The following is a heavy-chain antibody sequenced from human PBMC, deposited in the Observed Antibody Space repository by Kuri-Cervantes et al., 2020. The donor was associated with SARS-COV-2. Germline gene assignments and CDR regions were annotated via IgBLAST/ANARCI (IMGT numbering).Heavy chain of an antibody. V-gene: IGHV1-8*03. D-gene: IGHD2-2*01. CDR3: ARAALYLRQHYYYMDV. CDR1: GDTFSTYD. Sequence: ASVKVSCKAFGDTFSTYDINWVRQATGQGLEWMGWMNPDSGSTGYAQKFQGRVTFTRDTSTSTAYMELSSLRSEDTAVYYCARAALYLRQHYYYMDVWGKGTTVTVSS. J-gene: IGHJ6*03. CDR2: MNPDSGST.